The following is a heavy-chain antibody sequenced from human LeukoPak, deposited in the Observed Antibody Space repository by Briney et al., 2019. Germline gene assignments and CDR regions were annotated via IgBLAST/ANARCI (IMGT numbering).Heavy chain of an antibody. CDR3: ARGGGYSGYDFGY. D-gene: IGHD5-12*01. Sequence: SETLSLTCTVSGGSISSYYWSWIRPPPGKGPEWIGYIYYSGSTNYNPSLKSRVTISVDTSKNQFSLNLSSVTAADTAVYYCARGGGYSGYDFGYWGQGTLVTVSS. J-gene: IGHJ4*02. V-gene: IGHV4-59*01. CDR1: GGSISSYY. CDR2: IYYSGST.